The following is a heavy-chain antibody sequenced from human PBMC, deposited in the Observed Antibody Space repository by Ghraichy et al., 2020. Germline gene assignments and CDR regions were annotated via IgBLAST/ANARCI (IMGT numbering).Heavy chain of an antibody. D-gene: IGHD6-6*01. Sequence: GGVLRLSCAASGFIFSTFGMTWVRQAPGKGLEWVSVISGSGGSTYYADSVKGRFTISRDNPKNTLYLQMSSLRAEDTAVYYCARGPYSSSSYFGMDVWGQGTTVTVSS. CDR1: GFIFSTFG. J-gene: IGHJ6*02. CDR2: ISGSGGST. V-gene: IGHV3-23*01. CDR3: ARGPYSSSSYFGMDV.